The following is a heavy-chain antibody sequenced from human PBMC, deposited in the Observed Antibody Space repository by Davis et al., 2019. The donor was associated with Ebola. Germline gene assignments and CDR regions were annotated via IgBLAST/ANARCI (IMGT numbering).Heavy chain of an antibody. CDR2: FDPEDGET. D-gene: IGHD6-13*01. V-gene: IGHV1-24*01. CDR1: GYTLTELS. Sequence: ASVKVSCKVSGYTLTELSMHWVRQAPGKGLEWMGGFDPEDGETIYAQKFQGRVTMTEDTSTDTAYMELSSLRSEDTAVYYCARDGTIAADDAFDIWGQGTMVTVSS. J-gene: IGHJ3*02. CDR3: ARDGTIAADDAFDI.